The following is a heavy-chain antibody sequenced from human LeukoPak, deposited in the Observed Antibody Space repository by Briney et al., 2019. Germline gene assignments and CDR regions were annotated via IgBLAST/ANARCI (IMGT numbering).Heavy chain of an antibody. V-gene: IGHV4-59*08. J-gene: IGHJ3*02. CDR3: ARHRVWGPRDAFDI. D-gene: IGHD3-16*01. CDR1: GGSISSYY. Sequence: KPSETLSLTCTVSGGSISSYYWSWIRQPPGKGLEWIGNTHDSGSTNYNPSLKSRVTISINTSKNQFSLKVRSATAADTAVYYCARHRVWGPRDAFDIWGQGTMVTVSS. CDR2: THDSGST.